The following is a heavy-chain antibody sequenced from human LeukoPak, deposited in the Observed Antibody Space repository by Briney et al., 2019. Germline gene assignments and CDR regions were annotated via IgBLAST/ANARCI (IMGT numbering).Heavy chain of an antibody. D-gene: IGHD6-6*01. CDR3: ARDGSSSSLDY. J-gene: IGHJ4*02. CDR1: GYTFTSYD. V-gene: IGHV1-8*03. Sequence: GESLKISCKASGYTFTSYDINWVRQATGQGLEWMGWMNPNSGNTGYAQKFQGRVTITRNTSISTAYMELSSLRSEDTAVYYCARDGSSSSLDYWGQGTLVTVSS. CDR2: MNPNSGNT.